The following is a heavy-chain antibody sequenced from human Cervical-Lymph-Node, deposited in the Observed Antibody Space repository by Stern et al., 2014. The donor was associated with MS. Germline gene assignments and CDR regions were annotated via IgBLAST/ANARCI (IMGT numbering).Heavy chain of an antibody. V-gene: IGHV1-46*01. Sequence: VQLVQSGAEVKKPGASVKVSCKASGFTFTNYYVHWVRQAPGQGLEWMGIINRSDDDTGYAQRFQGRLTVTRDTSSITVYMELTSLRYDDTAVYYCALSAFDFWGQGTLVTVSS. D-gene: IGHD5/OR15-5a*01. J-gene: IGHJ4*02. CDR1: GFTFTNYY. CDR3: ALSAFDF. CDR2: INRSDDDT.